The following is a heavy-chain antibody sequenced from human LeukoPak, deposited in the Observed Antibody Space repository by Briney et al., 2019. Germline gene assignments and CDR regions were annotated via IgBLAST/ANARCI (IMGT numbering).Heavy chain of an antibody. Sequence: GGSLRLSRAASGFTFSSYGTHWVRQAPGKGLEWVAFIRYDGSNKYYADSVKGRFTISRDNSKNTLYLQMNSLRAEDTAVYYCAIIPGPYDSSGYPPLDYWGQGALVTVSS. J-gene: IGHJ4*02. D-gene: IGHD3-22*01. V-gene: IGHV3-30*02. CDR2: IRYDGSNK. CDR3: AIIPGPYDSSGYPPLDY. CDR1: GFTFSSYG.